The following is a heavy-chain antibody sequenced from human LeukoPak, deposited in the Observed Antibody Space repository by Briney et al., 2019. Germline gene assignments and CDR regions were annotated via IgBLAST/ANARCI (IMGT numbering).Heavy chain of an antibody. CDR3: AAISSYYYMDV. V-gene: IGHV3-64*01. D-gene: IGHD2-21*01. CDR2: ISSNGGST. J-gene: IGHJ6*03. CDR1: GFTFSSYA. Sequence: GGSLRLSCAASGFTFSSYAMHWVRQAPGKGLEYVSGISSNGGSTYYANSVKGRFTISRDNSKNTLYLQMNSLRAEDTAVYYCAAISSYYYMDVWGKGTTVTISS.